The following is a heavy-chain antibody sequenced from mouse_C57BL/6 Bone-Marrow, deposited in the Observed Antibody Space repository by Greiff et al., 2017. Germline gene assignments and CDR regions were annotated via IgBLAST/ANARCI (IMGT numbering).Heavy chain of an antibody. J-gene: IGHJ2*01. V-gene: IGHV1-81*01. CDR1: GYTFTSYG. CDR2: IYPRSGNT. Sequence: QVQLKESGAELARPGASVKLSCKASGYTFTSYGISWVKQRTGQGLEWIGEIYPRSGNTYYNEKFKGKATLTADKYSRTAYMELRRLTSEDSAVYFCARRRRGYWGQGTTLTVSS. CDR3: ARRRRGY.